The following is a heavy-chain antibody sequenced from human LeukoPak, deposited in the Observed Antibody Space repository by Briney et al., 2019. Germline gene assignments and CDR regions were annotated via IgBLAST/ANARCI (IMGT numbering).Heavy chain of an antibody. CDR1: GFTFSRYA. V-gene: IGHV3-23*01. CDR2: ITDSGGST. CDR3: AKGSSSSRPYYFDY. J-gene: IGHJ4*02. Sequence: PGGSLRLSCAASGFTFSRYAMSWVRQAPGKGLEWISAITDSGGSTYHADSVKGRFTISRDNSENTLYLQMNSLRVEDTAVYYCAKGSSSSRPYYFDYWGQGSLATVSS. D-gene: IGHD6-6*01.